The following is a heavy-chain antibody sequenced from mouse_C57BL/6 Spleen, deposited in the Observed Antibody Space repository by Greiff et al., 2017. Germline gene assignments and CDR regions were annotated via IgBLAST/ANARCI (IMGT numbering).Heavy chain of an antibody. V-gene: IGHV1-85*01. D-gene: IGHD2-4*01. CDR3: ARQSDYDEDY. CDR2: IYPRDGST. J-gene: IGHJ2*01. CDR1: GYTFTSYD. Sequence: VQRVESGPELVKPGASVKLSCKASGYTFTSYDINWVKQRPGQGLEWIGWIYPRDGSTKYNEKFKGKATLTVDTSSSTAYMELHSLTSEDSAVYFCARQSDYDEDYWGQGTTLTVSS.